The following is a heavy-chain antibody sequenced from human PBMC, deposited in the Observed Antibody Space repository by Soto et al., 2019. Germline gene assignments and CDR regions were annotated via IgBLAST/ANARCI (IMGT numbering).Heavy chain of an antibody. J-gene: IGHJ3*02. V-gene: IGHV4-59*08. Sequence: SETLSLTCTVSGGSISSYYWSWIRQPPGKGLEWIGYIYYSGSTNYNPSLKSRVTISVDTSKNQFSLKLSSVTAADTAVYYCASGYSYGYPRGRAFDIWGQGTMVTVSS. CDR2: IYYSGST. CDR1: GGSISSYY. D-gene: IGHD5-18*01. CDR3: ASGYSYGYPRGRAFDI.